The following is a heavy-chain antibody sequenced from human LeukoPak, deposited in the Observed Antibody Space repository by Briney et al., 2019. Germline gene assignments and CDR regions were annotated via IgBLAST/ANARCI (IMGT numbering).Heavy chain of an antibody. CDR1: GFTFDDYA. Sequence: GRSLRLSCAASGFTFDDYAMHWVRQAPGKGLEWVSGISWHSGTMAYADSVKGRFTISRDNAKNSLYLQMNSLRVEDTALYYCAKDKSEWVGVGGMDVWGQGTTVTVFS. J-gene: IGHJ6*02. CDR3: AKDKSEWVGVGGMDV. CDR2: ISWHSGTM. V-gene: IGHV3-9*01. D-gene: IGHD2-8*01.